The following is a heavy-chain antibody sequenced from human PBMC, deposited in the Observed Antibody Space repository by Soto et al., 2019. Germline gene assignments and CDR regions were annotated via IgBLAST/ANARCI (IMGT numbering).Heavy chain of an antibody. CDR2: IIPIFGTA. D-gene: IGHD3-22*01. V-gene: IGHV1-69*13. Sequence: SVKVSCKASGGTFSSYAISWVRQAPGQGLEWMGGIIPIFGTANYAQKFQGRVTITADESTSTAYMELSSLRSEDTAVYYWAREGYYDSSFFDYWGQGTLVTVSS. CDR1: GGTFSSYA. J-gene: IGHJ4*02. CDR3: AREGYYDSSFFDY.